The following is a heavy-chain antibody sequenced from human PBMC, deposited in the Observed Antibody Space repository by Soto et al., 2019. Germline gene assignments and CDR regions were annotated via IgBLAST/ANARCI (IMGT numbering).Heavy chain of an antibody. CDR2: IYWDDDK. Sequence: QITLKESGPTLVKPTQTLTLTCTFSGFSLSTSGVGVGWIRQPPGKALEWLALIYWDDDKRYSPSLKSRLTIPKDTSKNQVVLTMTNMDPVDTATYYCARYVTAAGENAFDIWGQGTMVTVSS. J-gene: IGHJ3*02. CDR1: GFSLSTSGVG. CDR3: ARYVTAAGENAFDI. V-gene: IGHV2-5*02. D-gene: IGHD1-20*01.